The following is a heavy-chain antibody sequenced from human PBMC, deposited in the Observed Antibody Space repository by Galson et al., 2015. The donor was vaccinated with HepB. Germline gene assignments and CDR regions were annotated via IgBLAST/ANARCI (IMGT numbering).Heavy chain of an antibody. Sequence: SLRLSCAASGFTFSSYAMHWVRQAPGKGLEWVAVISYDGSNKYYADSVKGRFTISRDNSKNTLYLQMNSLRAEDTAVYYCARALRARPYYYYGMDVWGQGTTVTVSS. D-gene: IGHD5-12*01. J-gene: IGHJ6*02. CDR2: ISYDGSNK. V-gene: IGHV3-30-3*01. CDR3: ARALRARPYYYYGMDV. CDR1: GFTFSSYA.